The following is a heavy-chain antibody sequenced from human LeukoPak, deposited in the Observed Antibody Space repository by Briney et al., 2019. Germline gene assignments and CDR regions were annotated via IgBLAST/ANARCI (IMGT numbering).Heavy chain of an antibody. CDR1: GGSFSGYN. CDR2: INHSGST. V-gene: IGHV4-34*01. J-gene: IGHJ5*02. CDR3: ARSIVVVPAAKKRANWFDP. D-gene: IGHD2-2*01. Sequence: PSETLSLTCAVYGGSFSGYNWGGFRNPPGKGRGWIGEINHSGSTNYNPSLKSRVTISVDTSKNQFSLKLSSVTAADTAVYYCARSIVVVPAAKKRANWFDPWCQGTLVTVSS.